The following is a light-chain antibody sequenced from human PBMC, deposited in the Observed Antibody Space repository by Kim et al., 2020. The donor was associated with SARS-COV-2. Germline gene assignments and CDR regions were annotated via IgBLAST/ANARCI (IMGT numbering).Light chain of an antibody. Sequence: GDRVTITCRASQDIRNDLGWYQQNPGRAPKRLIYGASSLQSGVTSRFSGSGSGTEFTITISSLQPEDFATYYCQQLNTYPRTFGQGTKV. CDR1: QDIRND. J-gene: IGKJ1*01. V-gene: IGKV1-17*01. CDR2: GAS. CDR3: QQLNTYPRT.